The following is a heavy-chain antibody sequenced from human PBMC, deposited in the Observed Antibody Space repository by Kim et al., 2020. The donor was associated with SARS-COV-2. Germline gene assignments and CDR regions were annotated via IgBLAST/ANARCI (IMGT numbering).Heavy chain of an antibody. CDR3: ARQGDDSSSWYDRYYYGMDV. Sequence: SETLSLTCTVSGGSISSSSYYWGWIRQPPGKGLEWIGSIYYSGSTYYNPSLKSRVTISVDTSKNQFSLKLSSVTAADTAVYYCARQGDDSSSWYDRYYYGMDVWGQGTTVTVS. CDR1: GGSISSSSYY. CDR2: IYYSGST. D-gene: IGHD6-13*01. J-gene: IGHJ6*02. V-gene: IGHV4-39*01.